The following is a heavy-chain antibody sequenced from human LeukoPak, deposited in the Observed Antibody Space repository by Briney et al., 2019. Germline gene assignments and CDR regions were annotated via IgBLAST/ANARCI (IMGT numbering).Heavy chain of an antibody. CDR3: ARDNTYCSGSRCYDRFDY. CDR1: GFTFSAFS. CDR2: ISSSSVII. Sequence: GGSLRLSCAASGFTFSAFSMNWVRQAPGKGLEWLSYISSSSVIIHYADSVKGRFTISRDNAENSLFLQMNSLTAGDTAVYYCARDNTYCSGSRCYDRFDYWGQGTLVTVSS. J-gene: IGHJ4*02. D-gene: IGHD2-15*01. V-gene: IGHV3-48*04.